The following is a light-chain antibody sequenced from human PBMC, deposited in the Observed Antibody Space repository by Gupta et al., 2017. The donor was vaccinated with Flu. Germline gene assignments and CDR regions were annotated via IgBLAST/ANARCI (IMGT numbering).Light chain of an antibody. V-gene: IGLV2-8*01. Sequence: VTISCAGSSSDVGTNNFGYWYQQDPGKAPKLLVYEVNKRATGVPDRFSGSKSGNTAALTVSERQEEEEDDYYSSADAVNNDLVFGGGTEVTVL. J-gene: IGLJ2*01. CDR1: SSDVGTNNF. CDR2: EVN. CDR3: SADAVNNDLV.